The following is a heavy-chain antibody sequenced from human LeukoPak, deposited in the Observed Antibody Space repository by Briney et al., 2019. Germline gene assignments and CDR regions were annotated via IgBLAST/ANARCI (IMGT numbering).Heavy chain of an antibody. Sequence: GGSLRLSCAASGFPYSTYNMNWVRQAPGKGLEGLSYISNNGGTIHYADSVKGRFNISRDNAQNSVYLQMNSLRAEDTAVYYCARDFLEDTQWGQGTLVTVSS. CDR1: GFPYSTYN. CDR3: ARDFLEDTQ. D-gene: IGHD2-15*01. CDR2: ISNNGGTI. V-gene: IGHV3-48*01. J-gene: IGHJ4*02.